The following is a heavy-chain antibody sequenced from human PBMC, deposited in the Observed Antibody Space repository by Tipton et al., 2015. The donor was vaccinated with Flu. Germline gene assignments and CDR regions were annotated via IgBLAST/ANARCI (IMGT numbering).Heavy chain of an antibody. D-gene: IGHD3-10*01. V-gene: IGHV4-4*02. CDR1: GGSISSSNW. Sequence: TLSLTCAVSGGSISSSNWWSWVRQPPGKGLEWIGEIYHSGSTNYNPSLKSRVTISVDKSKNQFSLKLSSVTAAATAVYYCARGAGDRWFGEFFWFDPWSQVTLGNVSS. CDR2: IYHSGST. J-gene: IGHJ5*02. CDR3: ARGAGDRWFGEFFWFDP.